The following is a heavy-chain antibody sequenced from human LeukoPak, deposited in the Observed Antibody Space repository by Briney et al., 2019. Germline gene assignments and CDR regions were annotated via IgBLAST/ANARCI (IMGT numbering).Heavy chain of an antibody. Sequence: GGSLRLSCAASGFTFSSYGMHWVREAPGKGLEWVADISSSGSTIYYADSVKGRFTISRDNAKNTLYLQMNSLRAEDTAVYYCAKTGALLWTDYWGQGTLVTVSS. V-gene: IGHV3-48*04. CDR1: GFTFSSYG. CDR2: ISSSGSTI. CDR3: AKTGALLWTDY. D-gene: IGHD1-26*01. J-gene: IGHJ4*02.